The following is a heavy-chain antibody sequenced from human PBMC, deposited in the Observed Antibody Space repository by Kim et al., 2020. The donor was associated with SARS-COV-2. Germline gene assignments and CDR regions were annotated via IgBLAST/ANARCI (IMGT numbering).Heavy chain of an antibody. CDR2: ISYDGSNK. CDR1: GFTFSSYG. J-gene: IGHJ4*02. D-gene: IGHD5-18*01. V-gene: IGHV3-30*18. Sequence: GGSLRLCCAASGFTFSSYGMHWVRQAPGKGLEWVAVISYDGSNKYYADSVKGRFTISRDNSKNTLYLQMNSLRAEDTAVYYCAKERVAAMVIFDYWGQGTLVTVSS. CDR3: AKERVAAMVIFDY.